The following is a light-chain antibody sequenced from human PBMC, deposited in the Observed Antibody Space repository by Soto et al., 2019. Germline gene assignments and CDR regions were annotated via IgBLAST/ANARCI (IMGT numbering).Light chain of an antibody. J-gene: IGKJ1*01. CDR3: QQYNNWPPWT. CDR2: GAS. Sequence: EIVMTQSPATLSLSPGESATLSCRASQGVSSYLAWYQQKPGQAPRLLIYGASTRATGIPARFSGSGSGTEFTLTISRLQSEDFAVYYCQQYNNWPPWTFGQGTKVDIK. V-gene: IGKV3-15*01. CDR1: QGVSSY.